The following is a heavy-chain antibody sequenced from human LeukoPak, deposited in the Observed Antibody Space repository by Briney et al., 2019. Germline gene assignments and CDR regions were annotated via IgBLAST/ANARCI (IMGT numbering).Heavy chain of an antibody. CDR1: GNSISSYY. Sequence: SETLSLTCTVSGNSISSYYWSWIRQPAGKGLEWIGRIYTSGSTNYNPSLKSRVTMSVDTSKNQFSLNLRSVTAADTAVYYCARQGWQLLIYYGMDVWGQGTTVTVSS. V-gene: IGHV4-4*07. CDR3: ARQGWQLLIYYGMDV. J-gene: IGHJ6*02. D-gene: IGHD4-23*01. CDR2: IYTSGST.